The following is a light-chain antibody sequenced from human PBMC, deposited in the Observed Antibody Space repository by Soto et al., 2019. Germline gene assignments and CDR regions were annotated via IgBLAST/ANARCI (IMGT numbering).Light chain of an antibody. Sequence: DFQMTQSPSTLSASVGDRVTITCRASQNIRSRLAWFQQKPGKAPKLLIYAASSLETGVPSRFSGSGSGTEFTLSISSLQPDDSASYYCQQYNSYSKTFGQGTKVDIK. CDR3: QQYNSYSKT. CDR2: AAS. J-gene: IGKJ1*01. CDR1: QNIRSR. V-gene: IGKV1-5*01.